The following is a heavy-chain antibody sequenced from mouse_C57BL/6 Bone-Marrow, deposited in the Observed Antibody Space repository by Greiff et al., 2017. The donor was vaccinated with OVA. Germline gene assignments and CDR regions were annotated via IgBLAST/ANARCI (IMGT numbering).Heavy chain of an antibody. Sequence: VQLQQSGPVLVKPGASVKMSCKASGYTFTDYYMNWVKQSHGKSLEWIGVINPYNGGTSYNQKFKGKATLTVDKSSSTAYMELNSLTSEDSAVYYCAELAITTVERGDYWGQGTTLTVSS. CDR1: GYTFTDYY. CDR3: AELAITTVERGDY. J-gene: IGHJ2*01. CDR2: INPYNGGT. V-gene: IGHV1-19*01. D-gene: IGHD1-1*01.